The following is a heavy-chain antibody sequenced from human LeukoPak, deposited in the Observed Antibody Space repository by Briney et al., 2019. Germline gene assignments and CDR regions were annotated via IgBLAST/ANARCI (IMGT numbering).Heavy chain of an antibody. Sequence: SVKVSCKASGGTFSSYAISWVRQAPGQGLEWMGGIIPIFGTANYAQKFQGRVTITADESTSTAYMELSSLRSEDTAVYYCARDGDYCSSTSCHPRDWGQGTLVTVSS. D-gene: IGHD2-2*01. CDR1: GGTFSSYA. CDR2: IIPIFGTA. CDR3: ARDGDYCSSTSCHPRD. V-gene: IGHV1-69*01. J-gene: IGHJ4*02.